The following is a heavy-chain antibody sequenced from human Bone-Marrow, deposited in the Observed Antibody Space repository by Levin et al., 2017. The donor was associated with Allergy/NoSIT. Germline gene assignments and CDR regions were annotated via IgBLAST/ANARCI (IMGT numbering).Heavy chain of an antibody. CDR1: GFSLSATGVG. J-gene: IGHJ4*02. Sequence: VSGPTLVKPTQTLTLTCAFSGFSLSATGVGVGWIRQPPGKALEWLALIYWDDDQSYSPSLKSRLTISKDTSKNQVVLTMTNMDPVDTGTYYCAHRRPAASMQYFDFWGQGTLVTVSS. D-gene: IGHD2-2*01. CDR3: AHRRPAASMQYFDF. V-gene: IGHV2-5*02. CDR2: IYWDDDQ.